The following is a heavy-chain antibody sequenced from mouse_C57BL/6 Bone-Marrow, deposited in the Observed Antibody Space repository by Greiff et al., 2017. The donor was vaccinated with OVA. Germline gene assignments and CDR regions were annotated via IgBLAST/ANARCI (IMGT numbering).Heavy chain of an antibody. CDR3: KLTGTGNYAMDY. D-gene: IGHD4-1*01. J-gene: IGHJ4*01. CDR2: IDPANGGT. CDR1: GYTFTDYE. Sequence: VQLQQSGAELVRPGASVKLSCKASGYTFTDYEMHWVKQTPVHGLEWIGAIDPANGGTAYNQKFKGKAILTADKSSSTAYMVRRSLTSEASADYYCKLTGTGNYAMDYWGQGTSVTVSS. V-gene: IGHV1-15*01.